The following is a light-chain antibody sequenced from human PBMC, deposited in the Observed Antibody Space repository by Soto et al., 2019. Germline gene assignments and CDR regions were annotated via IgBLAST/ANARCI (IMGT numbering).Light chain of an antibody. CDR2: GAS. CDR1: QSVRSSY. CDR3: QQYGGSPWT. V-gene: IGKV3-20*01. J-gene: IGKJ1*01. Sequence: LAPGESATLSCRASQSVRSSYLAWYQQKPGQAPRLLVYGASSRATGIPDRFSGSGSGTDFTLTVSRLEPEDFAVYYRQQYGGSPWTFGQGTKVDIK.